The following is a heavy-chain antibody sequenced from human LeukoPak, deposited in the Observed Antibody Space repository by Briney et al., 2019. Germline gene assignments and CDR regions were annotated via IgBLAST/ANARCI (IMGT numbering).Heavy chain of an antibody. CDR2: ISAYNGNT. CDR1: GYTFTSYG. CDR3: AREKLVRGVTSHYYYGMDV. Sequence: PGASVKVSCKASGYTFTSYGISWVRQAPGQGLEWMGWISAYNGNTNYAQKLQGRVTITADKSTSTAYMELSSLRSEDTAVYYCAREKLVRGVTSHYYYGMDVWGQGTTVTVSS. V-gene: IGHV1-18*01. J-gene: IGHJ6*02. D-gene: IGHD3-10*01.